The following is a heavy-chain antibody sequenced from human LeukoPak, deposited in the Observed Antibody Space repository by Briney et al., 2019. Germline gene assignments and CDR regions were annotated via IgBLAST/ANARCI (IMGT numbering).Heavy chain of an antibody. J-gene: IGHJ3*02. CDR1: GFTFNSYT. D-gene: IGHD3-22*01. V-gene: IGHV4-59*05. CDR2: IYYSGST. Sequence: GSLRLSCAASGFTFNSYTMSWVRQPPGKGLEWIGSIYYSGSTYYNPSLKSRVTISVDTSKNQFSLKLSSVTAADTAVYYCAIIPSHYDSSYYSWGAFDISGQGTMVTVSS. CDR3: AIIPSHYDSSYYSWGAFDI.